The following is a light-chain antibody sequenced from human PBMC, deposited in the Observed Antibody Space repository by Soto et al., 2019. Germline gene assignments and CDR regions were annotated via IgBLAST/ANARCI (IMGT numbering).Light chain of an antibody. CDR1: SSNIGNNY. V-gene: IGLV1-51*01. Sequence: QSVLTQPPSVSAAPGQTVNISCSGRSSNIGNNYVSWYQQLPGTAPKLLIYDNDERPSGIPDRFSGSKSGTSATLGITGLQTGDEADYYCATWDASLSAGVFGGGTKVTVL. CDR3: ATWDASLSAGV. J-gene: IGLJ2*01. CDR2: DND.